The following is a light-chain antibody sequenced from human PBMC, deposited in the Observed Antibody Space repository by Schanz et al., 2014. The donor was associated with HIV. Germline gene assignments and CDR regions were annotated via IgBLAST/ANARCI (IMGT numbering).Light chain of an antibody. Sequence: QSVLTQPPSASGTPGQRVTISCSGSSSNIGSNTVNWYQQLPGSAPQLLIYSDNQRPSRVPDRFFGSKSGTSASLAISGLRSDDEAHYYCATWDDSLKGVVFGGGTKLTVL. J-gene: IGLJ2*01. V-gene: IGLV1-44*01. CDR3: ATWDDSLKGVV. CDR1: SSNIGSNT. CDR2: SDN.